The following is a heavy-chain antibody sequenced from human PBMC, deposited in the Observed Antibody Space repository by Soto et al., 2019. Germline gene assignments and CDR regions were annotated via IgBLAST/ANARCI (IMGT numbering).Heavy chain of an antibody. CDR2: ISGSGGST. Sequence: GGSLRLSCAASGFTFSSYAMSWVRQAPGKGLEWVSAISGSGGSTYYADSVKGRFTISRDNSKNTLYLQMNSLRAEDTAVYYCAKERGSSSSYYYYYYGMDVWGQGTTVTVSS. J-gene: IGHJ6*02. D-gene: IGHD6-6*01. V-gene: IGHV3-23*01. CDR3: AKERGSSSSYYYYYYGMDV. CDR1: GFTFSSYA.